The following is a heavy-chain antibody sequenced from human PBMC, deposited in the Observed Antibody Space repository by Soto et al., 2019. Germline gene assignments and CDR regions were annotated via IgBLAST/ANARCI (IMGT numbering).Heavy chain of an antibody. J-gene: IGHJ3*02. CDR3: ARGSQLERDALDI. Sequence: QVQLRESGPGLVKPSQTLSLTCSVSGVSINSGGYYWSWLRHHPGKGLEWIGYIYYTGHTFYNASLKSRVAMSLDTSENQFSLKLSSVTAADTAVYYCARGSQLERDALDIWGQGTMVTVSS. CDR1: GVSINSGGYY. V-gene: IGHV4-31*03. D-gene: IGHD1-1*01. CDR2: IYYTGHT.